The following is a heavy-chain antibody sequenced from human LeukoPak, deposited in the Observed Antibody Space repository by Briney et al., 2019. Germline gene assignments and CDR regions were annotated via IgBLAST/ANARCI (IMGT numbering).Heavy chain of an antibody. CDR2: FSGSGGST. V-gene: IGHV3-23*01. CDR3: AKDWAAAGRKYYFDY. Sequence: PGGSLRLSCAASGFTFSSYAMSWVRQAPGKGLEWVSAFSGSGGSTYYADSVKGRFTISRDNSKNTLLLQMNSLRAEDTAVYYCAKDWAAAGRKYYFDYWGQGTLVTVSS. CDR1: GFTFSSYA. D-gene: IGHD6-13*01. J-gene: IGHJ4*02.